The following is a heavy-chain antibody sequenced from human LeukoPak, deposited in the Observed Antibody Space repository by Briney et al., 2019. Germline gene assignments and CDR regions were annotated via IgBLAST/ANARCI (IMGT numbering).Heavy chain of an antibody. D-gene: IGHD4-11*01. V-gene: IGHV1-69*13. CDR3: ARVGVGYRYYSNYEDYYYYHMDV. J-gene: IGHJ6*03. CDR1: GGTFSSYA. CDR2: IIPIFGTA. Sequence: ASVKVSCKASGGTFSSYAISWVRQAPGQGLEWMGGIIPIFGTANYAQKFQGRVTITADESTSTAYMELSSLRSEDTAVYYCARVGVGYRYYSNYEDYYYYHMDVWGKGTTVTVSS.